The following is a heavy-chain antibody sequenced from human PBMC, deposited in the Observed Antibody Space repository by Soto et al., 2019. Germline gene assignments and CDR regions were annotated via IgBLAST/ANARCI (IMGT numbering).Heavy chain of an antibody. Sequence: QVQLVQSGAEVKNPGASVKVSCKASGYSFTRYGIGWARQAPGQGREWMGWINAYNGNTNYAHNLQGRLTLTTDTSTSTSYMELWSLRSNYTAIYYCARVAVYVTPSPPDVWCQGTTGTGSS. D-gene: IGHD3-16*01. J-gene: IGHJ6*02. CDR3: ARVAVYVTPSPPDV. CDR2: INAYNGNT. V-gene: IGHV1-18*01. CDR1: GYSFTRYG.